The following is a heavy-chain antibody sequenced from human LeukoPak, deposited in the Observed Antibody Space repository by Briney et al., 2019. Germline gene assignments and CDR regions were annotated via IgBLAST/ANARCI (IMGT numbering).Heavy chain of an antibody. D-gene: IGHD3-22*01. CDR3: ARDTLYYYYSSGYYYFDC. CDR2: IKQDRSEA. CDR1: GFTFSSYW. V-gene: IGHV3-7*01. Sequence: GGSLRLSCAASGFTFSSYWMTWVRQAPGKGLEWGANIKQDRSEAYYVDSVKGRFTVSRDNAKNSLYLQLNSLGAEDTAVYYCARDTLYYYYSSGYYYFDCWGQGTLVTVSS. J-gene: IGHJ4*02.